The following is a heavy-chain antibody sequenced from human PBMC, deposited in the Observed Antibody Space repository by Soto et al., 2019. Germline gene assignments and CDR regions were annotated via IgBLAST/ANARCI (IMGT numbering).Heavy chain of an antibody. D-gene: IGHD2-15*01. CDR3: ARLQYTVVTALDI. CDR1: GVSIGIHF. Sequence: SETLSLTCSVSGVSIGIHFWSWIRQAPGKGPELVGYIYHTVNTNYNPALKSRVTISMDTSENQLSLQLSSVTAADTAVYYCARLQYTVVTALDIWGQGTMVTVSS. V-gene: IGHV4-59*11. J-gene: IGHJ3*02. CDR2: IYHTVNT.